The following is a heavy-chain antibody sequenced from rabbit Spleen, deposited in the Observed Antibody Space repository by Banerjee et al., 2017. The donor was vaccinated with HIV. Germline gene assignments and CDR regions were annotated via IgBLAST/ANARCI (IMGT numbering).Heavy chain of an antibody. CDR3: ARDSDDSGLHFNL. V-gene: IGHV1S45*01. CDR2: IYAGSSGST. D-gene: IGHD1-1*01. Sequence: QEQLVESGGGLVQPGGSLTLSCTASGFSFSDSYYMCWVRQAPGKGLEWIACIYAGSSGSTYYASWAKGRFTISKTSSTTVTLQMTSLTAADTATYFCARDSDDSGLHFNLWGQGTLVTVS. CDR1: GFSFSDSYY. J-gene: IGHJ4*01.